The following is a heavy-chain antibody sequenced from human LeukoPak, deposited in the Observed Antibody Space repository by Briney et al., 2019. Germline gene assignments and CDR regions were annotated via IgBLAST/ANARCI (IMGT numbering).Heavy chain of an antibody. CDR3: ARAYSSSWYRWGNWFDP. D-gene: IGHD6-13*01. CDR2: INHSGST. Sequence: SETLSLTCAAYGGSFSGYYWSWIRQPPGKGLEWIGEINHSGSTNYNPSLKSRVTISVDTSKNQFSLKLSSVTAADTAVYYCARAYSSSWYRWGNWFDPWGQGTLVTVSS. CDR1: GGSFSGYY. V-gene: IGHV4-34*01. J-gene: IGHJ5*02.